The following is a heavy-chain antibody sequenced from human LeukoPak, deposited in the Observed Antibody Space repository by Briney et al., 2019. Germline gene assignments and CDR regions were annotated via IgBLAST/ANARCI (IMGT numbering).Heavy chain of an antibody. Sequence: GGSLRLSCAASGFTFGSYSMNWVRQAPGKGLEWVSSISSSSSYIYYADSVKGRFTISRDNAKNSLYLQMNSLRAEDTAVYYCARVSGSSAFDYWGQGTLATFSS. CDR1: GFTFGSYS. J-gene: IGHJ4*02. V-gene: IGHV3-21*01. D-gene: IGHD1-26*01. CDR2: ISSSSSYI. CDR3: ARVSGSSAFDY.